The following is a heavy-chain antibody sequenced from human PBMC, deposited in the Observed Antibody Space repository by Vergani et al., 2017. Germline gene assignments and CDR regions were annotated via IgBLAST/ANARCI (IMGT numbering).Heavy chain of an antibody. CDR3: ARIRRRGRSGYDIFDF. CDR2: IDWNANK. Sequence: QVTLRESGPALVKPTQTLTLTCTFSGFSILTSEMCVSWIRQPPGKALEWLALIDWNANKYFNTSLKTRLTISKDASKNQVVLTMTNMDPVDTATYYCARIRRRGRSGYDIFDFWGQGILVTVAS. V-gene: IGHV2-70*01. D-gene: IGHD5-12*01. J-gene: IGHJ4*02. CDR1: GFSILTSEMC.